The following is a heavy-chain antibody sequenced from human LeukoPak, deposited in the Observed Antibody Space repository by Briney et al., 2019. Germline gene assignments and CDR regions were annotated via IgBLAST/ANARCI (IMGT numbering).Heavy chain of an antibody. V-gene: IGHV4-34*01. CDR3: ARGPRLDYDFWSGYYRGRYYFDY. CDR2: INHSGST. D-gene: IGHD3-3*01. Sequence: PSGTLSLTCAVYGGSFSGYYWSWIRQPPGKGLEWIGEINHSGSTNYNPSLKSRVTISVDTSKNQFSLKLSSVTAADTAVYYCARGPRLDYDFWSGYYRGRYYFDYWGQGTLVTVSS. J-gene: IGHJ4*02. CDR1: GGSFSGYY.